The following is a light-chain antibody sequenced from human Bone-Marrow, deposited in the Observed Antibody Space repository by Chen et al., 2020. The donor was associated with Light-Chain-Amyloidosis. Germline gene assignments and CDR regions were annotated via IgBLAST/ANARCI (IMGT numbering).Light chain of an antibody. Sequence: QSALTQPASVSGSPGQSITISCTGTSSDVGGDNHVSWYQQHPDKAPKLMIYEVTNRPSCVPARFSGYKSDNTASLTISGLQTEDEADYFCSSYTITNTLVFGSGTRVTVL. CDR2: EVT. CDR1: SSDVGGDNH. V-gene: IGLV2-14*01. J-gene: IGLJ1*01. CDR3: SSYTITNTLV.